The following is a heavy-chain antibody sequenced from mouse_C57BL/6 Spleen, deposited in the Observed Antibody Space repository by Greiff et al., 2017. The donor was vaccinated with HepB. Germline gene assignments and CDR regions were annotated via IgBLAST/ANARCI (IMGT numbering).Heavy chain of an antibody. Sequence: QVQLQQSGAELMKPGASVKLSCKATGYTFTGYWIEWVKQRHGHGLEWIGEILPGSGSTNYNEKFKGKATFTADTSSNTAYMQRSSLTTEDSAIYYCAREAPYGSSTGFAYWGQGTLVTVSA. J-gene: IGHJ3*01. V-gene: IGHV1-9*01. CDR1: GYTFTGYW. D-gene: IGHD1-1*01. CDR2: ILPGSGST. CDR3: AREAPYGSSTGFAY.